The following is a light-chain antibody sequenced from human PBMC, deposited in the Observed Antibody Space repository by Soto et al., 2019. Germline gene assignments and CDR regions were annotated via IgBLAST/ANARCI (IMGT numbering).Light chain of an antibody. J-gene: IGKJ3*01. CDR1: QSVDSNY. V-gene: IGKV3-20*01. Sequence: EILLTQSPGTLSLSPGERATLSCRASQSVDSNYLTWYQQKPGQAPRLLIYATSSRATGTPDRFSGSGSGTDFTLTISRLEPEDFAVYYCQQYRTFGPGIKVDIK. CDR3: QQYRT. CDR2: ATS.